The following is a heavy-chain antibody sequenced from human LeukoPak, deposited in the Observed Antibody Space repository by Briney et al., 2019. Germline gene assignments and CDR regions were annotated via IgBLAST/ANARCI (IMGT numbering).Heavy chain of an antibody. Sequence: SETLSLTCTVSGGSISSSSYYWGWIRQPPGKGLEWIGSIYYSGSTYYNPSLKSRVTISVDTSKSQFSLKLSSVTAADTAVYYCARRTLGTMIVGNWGQGTLVTVSS. D-gene: IGHD3-22*01. CDR3: ARRTLGTMIVGN. CDR1: GGSISSSSYY. V-gene: IGHV4-39*01. CDR2: IYYSGST. J-gene: IGHJ4*02.